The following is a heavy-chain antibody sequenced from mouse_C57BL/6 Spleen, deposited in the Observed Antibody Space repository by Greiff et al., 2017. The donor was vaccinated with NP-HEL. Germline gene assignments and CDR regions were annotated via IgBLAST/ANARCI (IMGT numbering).Heavy chain of an antibody. J-gene: IGHJ3*01. CDR3: ARREDWFAY. CDR1: GYTFTSYW. V-gene: IGHV1-55*01. CDR2: IYPGSGST. Sequence: VHLPTPGAELVKPGASVKMSCKASGYTFTSYWITWVKQRPGQGLEWIGDIYPGSGSTNYNEKFKSKATLTVDTSSSTAYMQLSSRTSEDYAVYYCARREDWFAYWGKGTMVT.